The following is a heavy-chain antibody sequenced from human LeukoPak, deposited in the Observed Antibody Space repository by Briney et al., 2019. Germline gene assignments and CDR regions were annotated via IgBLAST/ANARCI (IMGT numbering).Heavy chain of an antibody. D-gene: IGHD3-3*01. V-gene: IGHV5-51*01. Sequence: GESLKISCKGSGYSFTSYWIGWVRQMPGKGLEWMGIIYPGDSDTRYSPSFQGQVTISADKSISPAYLQWSSLKASDTAMYYCARGDYDFWSGYYGNWFDPWGQGTLVTVSS. J-gene: IGHJ5*02. CDR2: IYPGDSDT. CDR3: ARGDYDFWSGYYGNWFDP. CDR1: GYSFTSYW.